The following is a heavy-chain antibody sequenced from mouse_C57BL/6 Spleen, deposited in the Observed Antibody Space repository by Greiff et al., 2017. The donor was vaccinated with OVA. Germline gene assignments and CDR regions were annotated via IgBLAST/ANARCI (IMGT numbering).Heavy chain of an antibody. D-gene: IGHD2-4*01. Sequence: QVQLQQPGAELVRPGTSVKLSCKASGYTFTSYWMHWVKQRPGQGLEWIGVIDPSDSYTNYNQKFKGKATLTVDTSSSTAYMQLSSLISEDSAVYYCAGIYYDYDGAYWGQGTLVTVSA. CDR1: GYTFTSYW. CDR3: AGIYYDYDGAY. V-gene: IGHV1-59*01. CDR2: IDPSDSYT. J-gene: IGHJ3*01.